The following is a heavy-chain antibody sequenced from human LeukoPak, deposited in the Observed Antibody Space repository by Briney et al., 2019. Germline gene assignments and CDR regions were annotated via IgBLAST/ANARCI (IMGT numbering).Heavy chain of an antibody. CDR2: INPNSGGT. CDR3: ARGPSGYSYGRATRPFDY. D-gene: IGHD5-18*01. Sequence: GASVKVSCKASGYTFTGYYMHWVRQAPGQGLEWMGWINPNSGGTNYAQKFQGWVTMTRDTSISTAYMELSRLRSDDTAVYYCARGPSGYSYGRATRPFDYWGQGTLVTVSS. CDR1: GYTFTGYY. J-gene: IGHJ4*02. V-gene: IGHV1-2*04.